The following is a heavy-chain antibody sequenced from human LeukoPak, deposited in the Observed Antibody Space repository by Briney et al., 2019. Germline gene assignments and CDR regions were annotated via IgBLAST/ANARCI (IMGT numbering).Heavy chain of an antibody. Sequence: GGSLRLSCAASGFTSGIHWVRQAPGKGLEWVAFISYDGSNKYYADSVKGRFTISRDNSKNTLYLQMNSLRAEDTAVYYCAKSTRGSRWDAFDIWGQGTMVTVSS. D-gene: IGHD2-15*01. CDR3: AKSTRGSRWDAFDI. V-gene: IGHV3-30*18. J-gene: IGHJ3*02. CDR1: GFTSG. CDR2: ISYDGSNK.